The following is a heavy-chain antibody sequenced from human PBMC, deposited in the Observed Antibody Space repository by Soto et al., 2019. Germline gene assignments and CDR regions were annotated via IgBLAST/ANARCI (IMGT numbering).Heavy chain of an antibody. CDR3: ARDYDSSGYYYGAEGDY. J-gene: IGHJ4*02. CDR2: IWYDGSNK. V-gene: IGHV3-33*01. Sequence: GGSLRLCCAASGFTFSSYGMHWVRQAPGKGLEWVAVIWYDGSNKYYADSVKGRFTISRDNSKNTLYLQMNSLRAEDTAVYYCARDYDSSGYYYGAEGDYWGQGTLVTVSS. D-gene: IGHD3-22*01. CDR1: GFTFSSYG.